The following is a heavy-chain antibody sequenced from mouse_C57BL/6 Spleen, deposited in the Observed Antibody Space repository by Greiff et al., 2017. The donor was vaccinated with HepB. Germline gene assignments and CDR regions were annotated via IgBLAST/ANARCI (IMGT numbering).Heavy chain of an antibody. J-gene: IGHJ2*01. Sequence: QVHVKQPGAELVRPGTSVKLSCKASGYTFTSYWMHWVKQRPGQGLEWIGVIDPSDSYTNYNQKFKGKATLTVDTSSSTAYMQLSSLTSEDSAVYYCARTRDSSPYYFDYWGQGTTLTVSS. CDR2: IDPSDSYT. CDR3: ARTRDSSPYYFDY. CDR1: GYTFTSYW. V-gene: IGHV1-59*01.